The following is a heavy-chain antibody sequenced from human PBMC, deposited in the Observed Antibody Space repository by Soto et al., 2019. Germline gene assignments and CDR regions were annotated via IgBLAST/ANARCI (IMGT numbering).Heavy chain of an antibody. CDR3: ARGELGPWYFDL. Sequence: GGSLRLSCAASGFTFSTYWVHWVRQAPGKGLVWVSRINTDGSTTSYADSVKGRFTISRDNAKNTLYLQMNSLRADDTAVYYCARGELGPWYFDLWGRGTLVTAPQ. CDR1: GFTFSTYW. D-gene: IGHD1-7*01. CDR2: INTDGSTT. V-gene: IGHV3-74*01. J-gene: IGHJ2*01.